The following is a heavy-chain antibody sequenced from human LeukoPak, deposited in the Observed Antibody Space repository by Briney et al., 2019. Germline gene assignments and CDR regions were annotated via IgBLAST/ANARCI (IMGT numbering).Heavy chain of an antibody. J-gene: IGHJ6*02. V-gene: IGHV3-30*03. Sequence: PGGSLRLSCAASGFTFSSYGMHWVRQAPGKGLEWVAVISYDGTNKYYADSVKGRFTISRDNAKNSLYLQMNSLRAEDTAVYYCARGMWETYGSGKYYYGMDVWGQGTTVTVSS. CDR1: GFTFSSYG. CDR3: ARGMWETYGSGKYYYGMDV. CDR2: ISYDGTNK. D-gene: IGHD3-10*01.